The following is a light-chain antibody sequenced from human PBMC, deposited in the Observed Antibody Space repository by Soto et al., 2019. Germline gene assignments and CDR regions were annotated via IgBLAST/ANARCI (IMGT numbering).Light chain of an antibody. Sequence: EIVLTQSPGTLSLSPGERATLSCRASQSVSSYLAWYRQIPGQAPRLLIYDASNRATGIPDRFSGGGSGTDFTLTISSLEPEDFAVYYCQQRSNLPPTFGQGTLLEVK. CDR1: QSVSSY. J-gene: IGKJ5*01. V-gene: IGKV3-11*01. CDR2: DAS. CDR3: QQRSNLPPT.